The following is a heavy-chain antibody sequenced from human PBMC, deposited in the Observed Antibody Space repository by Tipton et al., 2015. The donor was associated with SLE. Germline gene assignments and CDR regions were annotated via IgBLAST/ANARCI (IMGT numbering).Heavy chain of an antibody. V-gene: IGHV4-34*01. CDR2: INHSGST. Sequence: TLSLTCAVYGGSFSDYYWSWIRQPPGKGLEWIGEINHSGSTNYNPSLKSRVTISVDTSKNQLSLKLSSVTAADTAVYYCARGLIHYYDTSGYYKYYLDYWGQGTLVTVSS. D-gene: IGHD3-22*01. CDR1: GGSFSDYY. J-gene: IGHJ4*02. CDR3: ARGLIHYYDTSGYYKYYLDY.